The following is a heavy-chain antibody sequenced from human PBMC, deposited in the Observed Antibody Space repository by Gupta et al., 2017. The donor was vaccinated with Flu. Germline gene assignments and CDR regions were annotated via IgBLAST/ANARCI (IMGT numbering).Heavy chain of an antibody. CDR1: GFSISSYW. CDR3: AATTSP. J-gene: IGHJ5*02. Sequence: EVQLVESGGGLVQPGGSLRLSCAVSGFSISSYWMHWVRQAPGKGPVWVAGINGDGTTTAYADSVKGRFNIARDNAKNMVYVQMKSLRAEDTAVYYCAATTSPWGQGTLVIVSS. D-gene: IGHD1-7*01. V-gene: IGHV3-74*01. CDR2: INGDGTTT.